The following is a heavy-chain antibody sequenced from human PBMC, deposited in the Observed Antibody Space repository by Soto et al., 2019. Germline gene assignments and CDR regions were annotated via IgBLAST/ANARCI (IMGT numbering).Heavy chain of an antibody. Sequence: GGSLRLSCAASGFTFSSYGMHWVRQAPGKGLEWVAVIWYDGSNKYYAGSVKGRFTISRDNSKNTLYLQMNSLRAEDTAVYYCAREGGGEYDFWSGYFHFDYWGQGTLVTVSS. CDR3: AREGGGEYDFWSGYFHFDY. D-gene: IGHD3-3*01. CDR1: GFTFSSYG. J-gene: IGHJ4*02. CDR2: IWYDGSNK. V-gene: IGHV3-33*01.